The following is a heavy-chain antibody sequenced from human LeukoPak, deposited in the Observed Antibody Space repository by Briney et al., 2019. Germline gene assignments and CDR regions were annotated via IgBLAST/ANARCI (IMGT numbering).Heavy chain of an antibody. J-gene: IGHJ6*03. Sequence: PSETLSLTCAVYGGSFSGYYWSWIRQPPGKGLEWIGEINHSGSTNYNPSLKSRVTISVDTSKNQFSLKLSSVTAADTAVYYCAREVGVTSWSYYYMDVWGKGTTVTASS. D-gene: IGHD2-2*01. V-gene: IGHV4-34*01. CDR3: AREVGVTSWSYYYMDV. CDR1: GGSFSGYY. CDR2: INHSGST.